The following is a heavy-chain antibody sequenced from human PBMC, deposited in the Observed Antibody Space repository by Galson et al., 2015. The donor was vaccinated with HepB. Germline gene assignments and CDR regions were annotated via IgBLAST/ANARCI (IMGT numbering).Heavy chain of an antibody. CDR3: ARMGVGHSAYLPTAPLKH. Sequence: SLRLSCAASGFMFGDYYVAWIRQSPGKGLEWVSSISNLGDATHYSDSLKGRFIISRDNGQRSLYLQMSSLTADDTAVYFCARMGVGHSAYLPTAPLKHWGQGTLVLVSS. V-gene: IGHV3-11*01. CDR2: ISNLGDAT. D-gene: IGHD3-16*01. J-gene: IGHJ1*01. CDR1: GFMFGDYY.